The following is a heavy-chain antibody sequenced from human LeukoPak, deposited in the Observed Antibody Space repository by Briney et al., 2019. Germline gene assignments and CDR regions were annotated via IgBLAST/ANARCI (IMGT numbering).Heavy chain of an antibody. CDR3: ARGRGCVNGAFDI. V-gene: IGHV3-23*01. J-gene: IGHJ3*02. CDR1: GFTFSSYA. Sequence: GGSLRLSCAASGFTFSSYAMSWVRQAPGKALEGGAAISGSGGTTYYADSVKGRFTISRDNSKNTLYLQMNSLRVEDTAVFYCARGRGCVNGAFDIWGQGTVVTVSS. D-gene: IGHD2-21*01. CDR2: ISGSGGTT.